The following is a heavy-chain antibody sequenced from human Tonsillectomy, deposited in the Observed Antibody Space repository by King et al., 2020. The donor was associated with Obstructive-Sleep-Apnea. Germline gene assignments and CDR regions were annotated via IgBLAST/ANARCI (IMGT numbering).Heavy chain of an antibody. CDR3: ARVGGSSGWYYFDY. CDR2: ISSSSSYI. CDR1: GFTFSSYS. J-gene: IGHJ4*02. V-gene: IGHV3-21*01. Sequence: VQLVQSGGGLVKPGGSLRLSCAASGFTFSSYSMNWVRQAPGKGLEWVSSISSSSSYIYYADSVKGRFTISTDNAKNSLYLQMNILRAEDTAVYYCARVGGSSGWYYFDYWGQGTLVTVSS. D-gene: IGHD6-19*01.